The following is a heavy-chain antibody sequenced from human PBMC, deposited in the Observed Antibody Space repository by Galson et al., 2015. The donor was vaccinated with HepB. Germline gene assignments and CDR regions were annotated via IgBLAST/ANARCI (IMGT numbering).Heavy chain of an antibody. CDR2: IWSDASNQ. Sequence: SLRLSCAASGFTFSSHAMHWVRQAPGKGLEWVAVIWSDASNQRYVDSVKGRFTISRDNAKNSLYLQMNSLRAEDTAVYYCARGRNVLRFLEWLLGYYYYYMDVWGKGTTVTVSS. CDR1: GFTFSSHA. V-gene: IGHV3-33*01. D-gene: IGHD3-3*01. J-gene: IGHJ6*03. CDR3: ARGRNVLRFLEWLLGYYYYYMDV.